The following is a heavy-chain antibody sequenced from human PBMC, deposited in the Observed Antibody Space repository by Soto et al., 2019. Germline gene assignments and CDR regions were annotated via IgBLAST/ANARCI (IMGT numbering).Heavy chain of an antibody. J-gene: IGHJ4*02. D-gene: IGHD6-13*01. CDR3: ASSHAGAHITAAVH. CDR2: IYHSGST. V-gene: IGHV4-30-2*01. CDR1: GGSISSGGYS. Sequence: QLQLQESGSGLVKPSQTLSLTCAVSGGSISSGGYSWNWIRQPPGKGLEWIGYIYHSGSTYYNPSLKSRVTISVDTSKNQFSPKLSSVTAADTAVYYCASSHAGAHITAAVHWGQGTLVTVSS.